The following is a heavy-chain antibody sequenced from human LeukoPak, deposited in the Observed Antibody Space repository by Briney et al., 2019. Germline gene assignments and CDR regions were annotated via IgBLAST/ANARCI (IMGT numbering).Heavy chain of an antibody. V-gene: IGHV1-18*01. Sequence: ASVKVSCKASGYTFTSYGISWVRQAPGQGLEWMGWISAYNGNTNYAQKLQGRVTMTTDTSTSTAYMELRSLRSDDTAVYYCARESRYFDWLPTYYYYYMGVWGKGTTVTISS. CDR2: ISAYNGNT. CDR1: GYTFTSYG. D-gene: IGHD3-9*01. CDR3: ARESRYFDWLPTYYYYYMGV. J-gene: IGHJ6*03.